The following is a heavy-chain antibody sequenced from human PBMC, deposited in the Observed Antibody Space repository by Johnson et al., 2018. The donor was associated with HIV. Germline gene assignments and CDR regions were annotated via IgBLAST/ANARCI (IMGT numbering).Heavy chain of an antibody. CDR2: ISNSGSTI. J-gene: IGHJ3*02. CDR1: GFTFSDYY. V-gene: IGHV3-11*01. CDR3: ARDHTPVTGTTYHDAVEI. Sequence: QVQLVESGGGLVQPGGSLRLSCAASGFTFSDYYMSWIRQAPGKGLEWVSYISNSGSTIYYADSVKGRFTISRDNAKNSLYLQMNSLRAEDTALYYCARDHTPVTGTTYHDAVEIWGQGTMVTVSS. D-gene: IGHD1-7*01.